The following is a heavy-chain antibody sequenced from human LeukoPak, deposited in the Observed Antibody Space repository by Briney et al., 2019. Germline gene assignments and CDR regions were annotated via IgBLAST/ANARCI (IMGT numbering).Heavy chain of an antibody. Sequence: SETLSLTCTVSGGSISSYYWSWIRQPAGKGLEWIGRIYTSGSTNYNASLKSRVTISVDTSKNQFSLKLSSVTAADTAVYYCARGGFFDSSVDYWGQGTLVTVSS. D-gene: IGHD6-25*01. V-gene: IGHV4-4*07. CDR3: ARGGFFDSSVDY. CDR2: IYTSGST. J-gene: IGHJ4*02. CDR1: GGSISSYY.